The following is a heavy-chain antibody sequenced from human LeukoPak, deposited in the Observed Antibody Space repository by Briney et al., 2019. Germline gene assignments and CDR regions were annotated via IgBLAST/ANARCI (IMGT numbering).Heavy chain of an antibody. CDR1: GGTFSSYA. CDR3: ARDRLNCSSTSCLEVFDF. Sequence: ASVKVSCKASGGTFSSYAISWVRQAPGQGLEWMGWISAHNGNTNYAQKLQGRVTMTTDTSTSTAYMELRSLRSDDTAVYYCARDRLNCSSTSCLEVFDFWGQGTLVTVSS. J-gene: IGHJ4*02. CDR2: ISAHNGNT. D-gene: IGHD2-2*01. V-gene: IGHV1-18*01.